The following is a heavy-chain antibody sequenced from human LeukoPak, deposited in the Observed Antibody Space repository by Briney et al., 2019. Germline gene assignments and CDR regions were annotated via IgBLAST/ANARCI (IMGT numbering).Heavy chain of an antibody. V-gene: IGHV1-2*02. CDR2: INPNSGGT. CDR1: GYTFTGYY. J-gene: IGHJ4*02. CDR3: ARTGLYCGSGSLSLDY. D-gene: IGHD3-10*01. Sequence: ASMKLSCKASGYTFTGYYMHWVRHAPGPGLGWMGWINPNSGGTNYAQKFPGRVTMTRDTSISTAYMELSRPRSDDTAVYYCARTGLYCGSGSLSLDYWGQGTLVTVSS.